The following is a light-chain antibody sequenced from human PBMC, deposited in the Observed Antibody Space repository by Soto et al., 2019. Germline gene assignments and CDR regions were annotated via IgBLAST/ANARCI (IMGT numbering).Light chain of an antibody. CDR2: KVS. CDR1: QSLVHSDGIAY. V-gene: IGKV2-30*02. CDR3: MQGTHWPIT. J-gene: IGKJ5*01. Sequence: FVMTQSALSLPVTLGEPASISCRSNQSLVHSDGIAYFSWFQQRPGRSPRRXIYKVSNRDSGVPARFSGSGSGTDFELKISRVEPEDVGVYYCMQGTHWPITFGQGTRLEI.